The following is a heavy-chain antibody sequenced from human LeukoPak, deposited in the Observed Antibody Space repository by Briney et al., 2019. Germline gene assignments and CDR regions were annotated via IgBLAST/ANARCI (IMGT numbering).Heavy chain of an antibody. J-gene: IGHJ3*02. Sequence: PGGSLRLSCAASGFTFSIYAMHWVRQAPGKGLEYVSSISSNGGSTCYANSMKGRFTISRDNSKNTLYLQMGSLRPEDMAMYYCARARGWYSSAPHAFDIWGQGTMVTVSS. D-gene: IGHD6-19*01. V-gene: IGHV3-64*01. CDR1: GFTFSIYA. CDR3: ARARGWYSSAPHAFDI. CDR2: ISSNGGST.